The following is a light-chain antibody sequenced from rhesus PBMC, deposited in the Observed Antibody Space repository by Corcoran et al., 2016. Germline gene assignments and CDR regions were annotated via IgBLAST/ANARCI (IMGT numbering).Light chain of an antibody. CDR3: QQYSSRPLT. J-gene: IGKJ4*01. V-gene: IGKV1-22*01. CDR1: QGISSW. CDR2: KAS. Sequence: DIQMTQSPSSLSASVGDTVTITCRASQGISSWLAWYQQNLGKAKKLRIYKASSLQRGVPSGVSGSGSGTDFTLTISSLQSEDFATYYCQQYSSRPLTFGGGTKVEL.